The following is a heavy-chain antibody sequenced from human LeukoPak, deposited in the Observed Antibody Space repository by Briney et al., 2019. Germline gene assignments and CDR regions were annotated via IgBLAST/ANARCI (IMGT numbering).Heavy chain of an antibody. D-gene: IGHD4-11*01. J-gene: IGHJ5*02. Sequence: SETLSLTCTVSGGSISSYYWSWIRQPPGKGLEWIGYIYYSGSTDYNPSLKSRVTISVNTSKNQFSLKLSSVTAADTAVYYCARDRYSNYGMDWFDPWGQGTLVTVSS. CDR1: GGSISSYY. CDR2: IYYSGST. V-gene: IGHV4-59*01. CDR3: ARDRYSNYGMDWFDP.